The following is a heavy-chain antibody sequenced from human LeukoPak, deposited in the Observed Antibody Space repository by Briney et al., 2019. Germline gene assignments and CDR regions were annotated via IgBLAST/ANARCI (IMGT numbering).Heavy chain of an antibody. CDR3: ANGQEIDNPQPRYYFDY. Sequence: GGSLRLSCAASGFTFSSYAMSWVRQAPGKGLEWVSAISSSGGSTYYADSVKGRFTISRDNSKNTMYLQMNSLRAEDTAVYYCANGQEIDNPQPRYYFDYWGQGTLVTVST. V-gene: IGHV3-23*01. CDR1: GFTFSSYA. J-gene: IGHJ4*02. D-gene: IGHD1-14*01. CDR2: ISSSGGST.